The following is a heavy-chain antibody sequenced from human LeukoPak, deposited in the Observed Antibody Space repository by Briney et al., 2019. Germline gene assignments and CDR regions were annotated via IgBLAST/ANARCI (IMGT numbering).Heavy chain of an antibody. CDR3: ARDLRGVRGVGGNWFDP. V-gene: IGHV4-31*03. CDR1: GDSISRGGYY. Sequence: NPSETLSLTCTVSGDSISRGGYYWSWIRQFPGKGLEWIGYIYYSGSTYYNPSLKSRVTISVDTSKNQFSLRLSSVTAADTAVYYCARDLRGVRGVGGNWFDPWGQGTLVTVSS. J-gene: IGHJ5*02. CDR2: IYYSGST. D-gene: IGHD3-10*01.